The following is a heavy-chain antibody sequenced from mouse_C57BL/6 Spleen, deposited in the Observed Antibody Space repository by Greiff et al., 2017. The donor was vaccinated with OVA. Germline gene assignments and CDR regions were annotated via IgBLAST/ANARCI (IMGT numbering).Heavy chain of an antibody. J-gene: IGHJ4*01. CDR2: IWSDGST. D-gene: IGHD2-4*01. CDR3: ARHDYDGGYAMDY. V-gene: IGHV2-6-1*01. Sequence: VQLQQSGPGLVAPSQSLSITCTVSGFSLTSYGLHWVRQPPGKGLEWLVVIWSDGSTTYNSALKSRLSISKDNSKSQVFLKMNSLQTDDTAMYYCARHDYDGGYAMDYWGQGTSVTVSS. CDR1: GFSLTSYG.